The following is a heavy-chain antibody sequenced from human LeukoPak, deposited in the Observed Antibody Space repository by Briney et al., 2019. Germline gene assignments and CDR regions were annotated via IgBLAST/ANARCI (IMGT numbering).Heavy chain of an antibody. Sequence: GGSLRLSCAASGFTFINAWMAWVRQAPGKGLEWVAHINEDGTAKYYVDSVKGRLTISRDNAKNSLYLQMNGLRAEDTAVYFCVRVPRSSDSSWGQGTLVTVSS. CDR3: VRVPRSSDSS. J-gene: IGHJ4*02. CDR2: INEDGTAK. D-gene: IGHD3-22*01. CDR1: GFTFINAW. V-gene: IGHV3-7*01.